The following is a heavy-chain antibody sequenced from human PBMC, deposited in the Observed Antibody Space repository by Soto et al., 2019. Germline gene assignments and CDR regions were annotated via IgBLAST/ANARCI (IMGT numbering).Heavy chain of an antibody. Sequence: PGGSLRLSCAASGFTFSTYGMHWVRQAPGKGLEWVAVISYDGSNKYYADSVKGRFTISRDNSMNTLYLQMNSLRPEDTAVYYCAKDWYCEWLKSPGPFDYWGQGTLVTVSS. D-gene: IGHD3-9*01. CDR3: AKDWYCEWLKSPGPFDY. V-gene: IGHV3-30*18. CDR2: ISYDGSNK. CDR1: GFTFSTYG. J-gene: IGHJ4*02.